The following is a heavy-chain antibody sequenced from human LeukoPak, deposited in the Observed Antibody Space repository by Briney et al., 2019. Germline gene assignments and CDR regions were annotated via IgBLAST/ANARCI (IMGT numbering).Heavy chain of an antibody. CDR1: GFTFSSYW. D-gene: IGHD5-24*01. CDR3: AREADDGVYYFDC. J-gene: IGHJ4*02. V-gene: IGHV3-7*01. Sequence: GGSLRLSCAASGFTFSSYWMSWVRQAPGKGLEWVANINQHGSERYYVDSVKGRFTISRDNAKNSLYLQMNSLRAEDTAVYYCAREADDGVYYFDCWGQGTLVTVSS. CDR2: INQHGSER.